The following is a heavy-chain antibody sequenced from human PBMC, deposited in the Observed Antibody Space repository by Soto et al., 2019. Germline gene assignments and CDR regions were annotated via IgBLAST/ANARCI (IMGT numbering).Heavy chain of an antibody. CDR1: GGSISSGGYY. V-gene: IGHV4-31*03. J-gene: IGHJ6*02. Sequence: SETLPLTCTVSGGSISSGGYYSSWIRQHPGKGLEWIGYIYYSGSTYYNPSLKSRVTRSVDSSKNQFSLKLSSVTAADPAVYYCARESRSVTNLYYYYRMDVWGQGTTVTVSS. CDR3: ARESRSVTNLYYYYRMDV. CDR2: IYYSGST. D-gene: IGHD4-17*01.